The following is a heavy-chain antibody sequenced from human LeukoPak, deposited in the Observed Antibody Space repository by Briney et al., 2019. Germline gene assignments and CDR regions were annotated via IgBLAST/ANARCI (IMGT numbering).Heavy chain of an antibody. CDR1: GFSVSSNY. CDR3: ARGNSNYFHYYYMDV. CDR2: IYSGGNT. V-gene: IGHV3-53*04. Sequence: PGGSLRLSCAASGFSVSSNYMSWVRQTPGKGLECVSLIYSGGNTYYADSVKGRFTISRNNSENTLYLQMGSLRAEDMAVYYCARGNSNYFHYYYMDVWGKGTTVTVSS. J-gene: IGHJ6*03. D-gene: IGHD4-11*01.